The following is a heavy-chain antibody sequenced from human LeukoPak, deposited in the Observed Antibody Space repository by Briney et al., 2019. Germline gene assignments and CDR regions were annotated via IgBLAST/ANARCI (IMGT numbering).Heavy chain of an antibody. D-gene: IGHD3-10*01. CDR2: INHSGST. CDR1: GGTFSGYY. V-gene: IGHV4-34*01. CDR3: ARRGHHLVDDY. J-gene: IGHJ4*02. Sequence: SETLSLTCAVYGGTFSGYYWSWILQPPGKGLEWIGEINHSGSTNYNPSLKSRVTISVDTSKNQFSLKLSSVTAADTAVYYCARRGHHLVDDYWGQGTLVTVSS.